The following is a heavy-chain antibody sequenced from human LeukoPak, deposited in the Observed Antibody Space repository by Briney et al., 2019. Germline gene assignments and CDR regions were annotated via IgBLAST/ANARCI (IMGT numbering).Heavy chain of an antibody. Sequence: PSETLSLTCTVSGGSISSYYWSWIRQPPGKGLEWIVYIYTSGSTNYNPSLKGRVTISVDTSKNQSSLKLRSVTAADTDVYYCARHLGYYYDSSGYWGGYYMDVWGKGTTVTVSS. CDR1: GGSISSYY. D-gene: IGHD3-22*01. CDR2: IYTSGST. V-gene: IGHV4-4*09. J-gene: IGHJ6*03. CDR3: ARHLGYYYDSSGYWGGYYMDV.